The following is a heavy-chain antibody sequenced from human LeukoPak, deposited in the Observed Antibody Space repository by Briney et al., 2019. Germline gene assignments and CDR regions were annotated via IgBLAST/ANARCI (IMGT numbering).Heavy chain of an antibody. CDR3: ARMLITIAAAGTAGPLLYYYMDV. V-gene: IGHV1-2*02. CDR2: INPNSGGT. Sequence: ASVKVSCKASGYTFTGYYMHWVRQAPGQGLEWMGWINPNSGGTNYAQKFQGRVTMTRDTSISTAYMELSSLRSEDTAVYYCARMLITIAAAGTAGPLLYYYMDVWGKGTTVTISS. D-gene: IGHD6-13*01. J-gene: IGHJ6*03. CDR1: GYTFTGYY.